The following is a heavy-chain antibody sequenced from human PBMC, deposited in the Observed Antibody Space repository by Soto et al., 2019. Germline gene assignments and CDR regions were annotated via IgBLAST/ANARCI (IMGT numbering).Heavy chain of an antibody. CDR3: ATVYCSGGSCYWIDY. CDR2: INPSNST. V-gene: IGHV1-46*03. CDR1: GYTFTSYY. D-gene: IGHD2-15*01. J-gene: IGHJ4*02. Sequence: QVQLVQSGAEVKKPGASVKVSCKASGYTFTSYYMHWVRQAPGQGLEWMGIINPSNSTTYAQKFQGRVTMTRDTSTSTVYMELSSLRSEDTAVYYCATVYCSGGSCYWIDYWGQGTLVTVSS.